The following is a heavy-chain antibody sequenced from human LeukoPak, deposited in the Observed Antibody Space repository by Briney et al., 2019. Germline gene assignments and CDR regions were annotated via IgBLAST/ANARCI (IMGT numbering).Heavy chain of an antibody. V-gene: IGHV3-7*04. CDR1: GFTFSNYW. Sequence: GGSLRLSCVFSGFTFSNYWMNWVCQAPGKGLEWVANINQDGSEKFYVDSVKGRYSISRDNAKNSLYLQMNSLRAEDTAVYYCVRAMDVWGQGTTVTVSS. J-gene: IGHJ6*02. CDR3: VRAMDV. CDR2: INQDGSEK.